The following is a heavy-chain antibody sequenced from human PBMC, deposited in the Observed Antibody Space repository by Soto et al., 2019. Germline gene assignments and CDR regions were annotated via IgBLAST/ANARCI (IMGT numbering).Heavy chain of an antibody. Sequence: ASVKVSCKASGYTFTSYYMHWVRQAPGQGLEWMGIINPSGGSTSYAQKFQGRVTMTRDTSTSTVYMELSSLRSEDTAVYYCARDLITIFGVVIKGVLWFDPWGQGTLVTVSS. V-gene: IGHV1-46*03. D-gene: IGHD3-3*01. J-gene: IGHJ5*02. CDR2: INPSGGST. CDR3: ARDLITIFGVVIKGVLWFDP. CDR1: GYTFTSYY.